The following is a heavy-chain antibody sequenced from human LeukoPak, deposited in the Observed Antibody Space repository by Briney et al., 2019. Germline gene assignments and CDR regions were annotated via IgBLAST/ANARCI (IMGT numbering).Heavy chain of an antibody. CDR3: ARIYDYGDYYYYGMDV. CDR1: GGSISSYY. D-gene: IGHD4-17*01. V-gene: IGHV4-59*01. CDR2: IYYSGST. J-gene: IGHJ6*02. Sequence: SETLSLTCTVSGGSISSYYWSWIRQPPGKGLEWIGYIYYSGSTNYNPSLKSRVAISVDTSKNQFSLKLSSVTAADTAVYYCARIYDYGDYYYYGMDVWGQGTTVTVSS.